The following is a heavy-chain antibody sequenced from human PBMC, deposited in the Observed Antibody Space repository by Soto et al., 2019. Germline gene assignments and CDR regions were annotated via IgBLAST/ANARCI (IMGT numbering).Heavy chain of an antibody. D-gene: IGHD3-3*01. CDR3: AKEVWRGPMDV. Sequence: QVQLVESGGGVVQPGRSRRLSCAASGFTFSSYGMHWVRQAPGKGLEWVAVISYDGSNKYYADSVKGRFTISKDNSKNSLYLQMNSLRAEDTAVYYCAKEVWRGPMDVWGQGTTVTVSS. CDR1: GFTFSSYG. CDR2: ISYDGSNK. V-gene: IGHV3-30*18. J-gene: IGHJ6*02.